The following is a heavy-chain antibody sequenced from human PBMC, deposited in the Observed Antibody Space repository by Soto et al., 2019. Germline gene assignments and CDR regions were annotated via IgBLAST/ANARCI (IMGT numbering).Heavy chain of an antibody. D-gene: IGHD6-19*01. Sequence: SETLSLTCTVSGGNIRSSSYYWGWIRQPPGKGLEWIGTIYYSGNTYYNPSLKSRVTISVDTSKNQFSLKLSSVTAADTAVYYCARLSSSGWPTFDYWGQGTLVTVSS. CDR1: GGNIRSSSYY. CDR3: ARLSSSGWPTFDY. J-gene: IGHJ4*02. V-gene: IGHV4-39*01. CDR2: IYYSGNT.